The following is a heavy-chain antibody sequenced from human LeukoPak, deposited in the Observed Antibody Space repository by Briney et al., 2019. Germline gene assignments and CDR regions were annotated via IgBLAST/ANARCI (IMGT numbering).Heavy chain of an antibody. J-gene: IGHJ4*02. CDR1: GFTFSSYA. Sequence: PGGSLRLSCAASGFTFSSYAMHWVRQAPGKGLEWVAVISYDGSNKYYADSVKGRFTISRDNSKNTLYLQMNSLRAEDTAVYYCARASGWVEVSNYWGQGTLVTVSS. D-gene: IGHD3-10*01. CDR3: ARASGWVEVSNY. CDR2: ISYDGSNK. V-gene: IGHV3-30-3*01.